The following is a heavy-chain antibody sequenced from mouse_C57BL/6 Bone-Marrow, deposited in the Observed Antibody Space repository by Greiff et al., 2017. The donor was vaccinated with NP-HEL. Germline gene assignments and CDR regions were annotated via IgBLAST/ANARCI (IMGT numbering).Heavy chain of an antibody. CDR1: GYSITSGYY. CDR3: ASPRWLLPYYYAMDY. CDR2: ISYDGSN. Sequence: DVKLQESGPGLVKPSQSLSLTCSVTGYSITSGYYWNWIRQFPGNKLEWMGYISYDGSNNYNPSLKNRISITRDTSKNQFFLKLNSVTTEDTATYYCASPRWLLPYYYAMDYWGQGTSVTVSS. D-gene: IGHD2-3*01. J-gene: IGHJ4*01. V-gene: IGHV3-6*01.